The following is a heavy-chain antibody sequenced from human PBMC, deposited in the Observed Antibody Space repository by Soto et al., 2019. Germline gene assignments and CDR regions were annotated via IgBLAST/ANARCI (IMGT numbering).Heavy chain of an antibody. CDR2: ISGSGGST. D-gene: IGHD2-15*01. Sequence: LRLSCAASGFTFSSYAMSWVRQAPGKGLEWVSAISGSGGSTYYADSVKGRFTIFRDNSKNTLYLQMNSLRAEDTAVYYCAKDFRYCSGGSCYYNWFDPWGQGTLVTVSS. J-gene: IGHJ5*02. CDR3: AKDFRYCSGGSCYYNWFDP. V-gene: IGHV3-23*01. CDR1: GFTFSSYA.